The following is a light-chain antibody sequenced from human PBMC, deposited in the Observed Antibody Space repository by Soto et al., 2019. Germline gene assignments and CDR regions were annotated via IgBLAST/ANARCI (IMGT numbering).Light chain of an antibody. Sequence: QSARTQPASVSGSPGQSITISCSGTSSDVGSYKLVSWYQQHPGKAPKLMIYEGSKRPSGVSNRFSGSKSGNTASLIISGLQAEDEADYYCCSYAGSSKVFGGGTKLTVL. CDR3: CSYAGSSKV. J-gene: IGLJ3*02. CDR2: EGS. CDR1: SSDVGSYKL. V-gene: IGLV2-23*01.